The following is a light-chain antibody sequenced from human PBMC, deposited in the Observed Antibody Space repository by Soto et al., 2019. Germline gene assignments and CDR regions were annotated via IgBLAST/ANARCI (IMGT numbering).Light chain of an antibody. CDR2: GAS. CDR1: QTVSNNY. CDR3: QQYAGPPTT. Sequence: EIVLTQSPGTLSLSPWDRATLSCRASQTVSNNYLAWCQQKPGQAPRVIMYGASRRATGIPDRFSGGGSGTDFTLTISRLEPEDFAVYFCQQYAGPPTTFGQGTRLEIK. V-gene: IGKV3-20*01. J-gene: IGKJ5*01.